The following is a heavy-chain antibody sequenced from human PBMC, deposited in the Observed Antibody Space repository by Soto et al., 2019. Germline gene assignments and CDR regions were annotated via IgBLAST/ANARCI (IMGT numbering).Heavy chain of an antibody. CDR2: INHSGST. CDR1: GGSFSGYY. CDR3: ARVSNKRGNRYGHDY. V-gene: IGHV4-34*01. J-gene: IGHJ4*02. D-gene: IGHD5-18*01. Sequence: SETLSLTCAVYGGSFSGYYWTWIRQPPGKGLEWIGEINHSGSTNYNPSLKSRVTISVDTSKNQFSLKLSSVTAADTAVYYCARVSNKRGNRYGHDYWGQRTLVIVSS.